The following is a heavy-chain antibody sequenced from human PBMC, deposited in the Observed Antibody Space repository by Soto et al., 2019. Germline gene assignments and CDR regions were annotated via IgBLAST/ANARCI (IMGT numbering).Heavy chain of an antibody. CDR2: ISSSSSTI. Sequence: GGSLRLSCAASGFTFSSYSMNWVRQAPGKGLEWVSYISSSSSTIYYADSVKGRFTISRDNAKNSLYLQMNSLRDEDTAVYYCARDVHNLDILTGYQPFDPWGQGTLVTVSS. CDR1: GFTFSSYS. J-gene: IGHJ5*02. CDR3: ARDVHNLDILTGYQPFDP. V-gene: IGHV3-48*02. D-gene: IGHD3-9*01.